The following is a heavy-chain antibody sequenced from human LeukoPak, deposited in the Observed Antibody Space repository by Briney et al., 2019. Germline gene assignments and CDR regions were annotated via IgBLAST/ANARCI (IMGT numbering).Heavy chain of an antibody. CDR2: ISYDGSNK. V-gene: IGHV3-30-3*01. CDR3: AKDLSRTDVRSFDI. D-gene: IGHD4-17*01. CDR1: GFTFSSYA. J-gene: IGHJ3*02. Sequence: GRSLRLSCAASGFTFSSYAMHWVRQAPGKGLEWVAVISYDGSNKYYADSVKGRFTISRDNSKNTLYLQMNSLRAEDTALYYCAKDLSRTDVRSFDIWGQGTMVTVSS.